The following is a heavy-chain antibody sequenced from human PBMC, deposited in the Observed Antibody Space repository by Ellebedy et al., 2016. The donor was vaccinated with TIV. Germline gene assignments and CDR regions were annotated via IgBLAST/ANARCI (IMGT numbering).Heavy chain of an antibody. Sequence: LTLSCTVSGASIRSGGYYWSWIRQFPGKGLEWIGYIYNSGSTFYNPSLKSLVSMSADTSQNQFSLTVFAVTAADTAVYYCARGGEAGYHFDYWGPGTVVIASS. CDR3: ARGGEAGYHFDY. CDR2: IYNSGST. CDR1: GASIRSGGYY. D-gene: IGHD3-10*01. J-gene: IGHJ4*02. V-gene: IGHV4-31*01.